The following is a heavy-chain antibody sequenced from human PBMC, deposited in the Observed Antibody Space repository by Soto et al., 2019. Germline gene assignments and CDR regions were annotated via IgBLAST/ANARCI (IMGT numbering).Heavy chain of an antibody. CDR1: GGFISSSSYY. Sequence: LQLQESGPGLVKPSETLSLTCNVSGGFISSSSYYWGWIRQPPGKGLEWIGDVNYSGTTYNNPSLKSRVSISVDTSKNQFSLKLASVTAGDTAVYRCARRGGPGRSFDFWGQGILVTVSS. J-gene: IGHJ4*02. V-gene: IGHV4-39*01. CDR2: VNYSGTT. CDR3: ARRGGPGRSFDF. D-gene: IGHD7-27*01.